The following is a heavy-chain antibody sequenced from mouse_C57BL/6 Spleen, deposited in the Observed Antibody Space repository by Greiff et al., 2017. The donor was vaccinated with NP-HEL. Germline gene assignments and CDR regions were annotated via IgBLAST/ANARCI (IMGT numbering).Heavy chain of an antibody. CDR1: GYTFTSYW. J-gene: IGHJ2*01. V-gene: IGHV1-61*01. CDR2: IYPSDSET. CDR3: ARKGYLYYGTLQNYFDY. D-gene: IGHD2-1*01. Sequence: QVQLQQPGAELVRPGSSVKLSCKASGYTFTSYWMDWVKQRPGQGLEWIGNIYPSDSETHYNQKFKDKATLTVAKSSSTAYMQLSSLTSEDSAVYYCARKGYLYYGTLQNYFDYWGQGTTLTVSS.